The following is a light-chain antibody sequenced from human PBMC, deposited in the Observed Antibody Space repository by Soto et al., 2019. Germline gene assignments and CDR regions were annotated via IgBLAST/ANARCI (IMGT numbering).Light chain of an antibody. J-gene: IGKJ4*01. CDR2: KAS. CDR3: QQNNSYPLT. V-gene: IGKV1-5*03. CDR1: SSIKNL. Sequence: DIPITQSPGTPSCSVGGRGPLTCRARSSIKNLLAWYQQKPGKAPNLLIYKASSLQSGVPSRFSGSGSGTEFTLTISGLQPDDFAIYYCQQNNSYPLTFGGGTKV.